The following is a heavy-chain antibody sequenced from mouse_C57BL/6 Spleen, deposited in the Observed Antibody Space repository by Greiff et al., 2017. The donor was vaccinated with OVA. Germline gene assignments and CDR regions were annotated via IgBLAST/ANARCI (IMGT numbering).Heavy chain of an antibody. CDR1: GYPFTGHY. J-gene: IGHJ4*01. Sequence: VQLKQSGPELVKPGASVKIYCKASGYPFTGHYMNWVKQSPEKSLEGIGEINPSTGGTTYNQKFKAKATLTVDKSTSTAYMQIKSLTSEDTAVYYCARSTYDGYAMDDWGQGTSVTVSS. D-gene: IGHD2-3*01. CDR3: ARSTYDGYAMDD. V-gene: IGHV1-42*01. CDR2: INPSTGGT.